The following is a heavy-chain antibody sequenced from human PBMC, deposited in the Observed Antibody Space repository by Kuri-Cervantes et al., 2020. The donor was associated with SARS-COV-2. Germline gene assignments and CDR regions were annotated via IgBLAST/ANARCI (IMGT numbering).Heavy chain of an antibody. J-gene: IGHJ4*02. Sequence: GESLKISCAASGFTFSSYAMSWVRQAPGKGLEWASAISGSGGSTYYADSVKGRFTISRDNSKNTLYLQMNSLKTDDTALYYCASDRDYADGRYWGQGTLVTVSS. CDR3: ASDRDYADGRY. V-gene: IGHV3-23*01. D-gene: IGHD4-17*01. CDR1: GFTFSSYA. CDR2: ISGSGGST.